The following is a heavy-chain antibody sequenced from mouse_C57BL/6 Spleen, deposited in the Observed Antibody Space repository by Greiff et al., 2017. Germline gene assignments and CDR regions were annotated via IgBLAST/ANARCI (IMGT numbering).Heavy chain of an antibody. Sequence: VQLQQSGAELVRPGASVKLSCTASGFNIPDDYMHWVKQRPEQGLEWIGWLDPANGYTESASQFQGTATITADTSSHSAYLQLRSLTSEDAAVCYSTTYDEGFAYWGHGTLVTVSA. J-gene: IGHJ3*01. CDR3: TTYDEGFAY. CDR2: LDPANGYT. V-gene: IGHV14-4*01. CDR1: GFNIPDDY. D-gene: IGHD2-14*01.